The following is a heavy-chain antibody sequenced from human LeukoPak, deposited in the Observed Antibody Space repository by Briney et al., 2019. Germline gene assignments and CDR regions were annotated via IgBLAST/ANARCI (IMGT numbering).Heavy chain of an antibody. D-gene: IGHD2-15*01. CDR1: GGSFSGYY. CDR3: ARVHCSGGSCYSYKVGKNAFDI. CDR2: INHSGST. V-gene: IGHV4-34*01. Sequence: SETLSLTCAVYGGSFSGYYWSWSRQPPGKGLGWIGEINHSGSTNYNPSLTSRVTISVDTSKSQISLKLSSLSAADTAVYYCARVHCSGGSCYSYKVGKNAFDIWGQGTMVTVSS. J-gene: IGHJ3*02.